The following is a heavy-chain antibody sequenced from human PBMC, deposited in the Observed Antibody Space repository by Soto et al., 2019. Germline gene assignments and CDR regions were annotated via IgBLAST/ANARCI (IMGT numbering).Heavy chain of an antibody. CDR2: INHSGST. CDR1: GGSFSGYY. Sequence: SETLSLTCAVYGGSFSGYYWSWIRQPPGKGLEWIGEINHSGSTNYNPSLKSRVTISVDTSKNQFSLKLSSVTAADTAVYYCARGGTYYYDSSVYYYNYWGQGTLVTVSS. CDR3: ARGGTYYYDSSVYYYNY. J-gene: IGHJ4*02. V-gene: IGHV4-34*01. D-gene: IGHD3-22*01.